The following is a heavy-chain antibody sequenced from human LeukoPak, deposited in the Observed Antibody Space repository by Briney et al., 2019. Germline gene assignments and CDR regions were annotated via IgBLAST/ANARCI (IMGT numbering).Heavy chain of an antibody. Sequence: SETLSLTCTVSGGSISSDRFYWTWVRQPAGKGLEWIGRIKSSNTNYNPSLKSRVSISLATSTNQFSLKLSSLTAADTAVYSCARVPDWTYVPDYWGQGTLVTVSS. CDR1: GGSISSDRFY. CDR2: IKSSNT. D-gene: IGHD3-16*01. J-gene: IGHJ4*02. CDR3: ARVPDWTYVPDY. V-gene: IGHV4-61*02.